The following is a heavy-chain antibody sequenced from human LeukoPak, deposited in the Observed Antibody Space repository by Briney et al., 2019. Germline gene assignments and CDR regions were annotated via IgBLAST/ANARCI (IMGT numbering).Heavy chain of an antibody. CDR3: ARVVVPAAHGQYYFDY. J-gene: IGHJ4*02. CDR2: IYYSGST. V-gene: IGHV4-30-4*08. CDR1: GGSISSGDYY. Sequence: SETLSLTCTVSGGSISSGDYYWSWIRQPPGKGLEWIGYIYYSGSTYYNPSLKSRVTISVDTSKNPFSLKLRSVTAADTAPYYCARVVVPAAHGQYYFDYWGQGTLVTVSS. D-gene: IGHD2-2*01.